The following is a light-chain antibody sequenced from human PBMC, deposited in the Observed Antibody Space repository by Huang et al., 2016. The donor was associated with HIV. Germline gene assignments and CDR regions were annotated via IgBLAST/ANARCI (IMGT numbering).Light chain of an antibody. CDR3: QQYSKWPPNT. CDR2: GAS. Sequence: EIVMTQSPATLSLSPGERATLSCRASQSVNSKLAWYQQKPGQAPRLLTYGASTRATCVPGRFSGSGSGTEFTLTISSLQSEDFAVYYCQQYSKWPPNTFGQGTKLESK. J-gene: IGKJ2*01. CDR1: QSVNSK. V-gene: IGKV3-15*01.